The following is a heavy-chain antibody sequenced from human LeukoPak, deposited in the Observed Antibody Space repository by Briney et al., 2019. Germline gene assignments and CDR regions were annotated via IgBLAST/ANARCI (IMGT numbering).Heavy chain of an antibody. CDR3: ARDPWGTHAY. Sequence: SGGSLRLSCAASGFSSYSLNWVRQAPGKGLEWVSSFSSGSDYIYYADSVKGRFTISRDNAKNSLYLQMNSLRAEDTAIYYCARDPWGTHAYWGQGTLVTVSS. CDR2: FSSGSDYI. D-gene: IGHD3-16*01. CDR1: GFSSYS. V-gene: IGHV3-21*01. J-gene: IGHJ4*02.